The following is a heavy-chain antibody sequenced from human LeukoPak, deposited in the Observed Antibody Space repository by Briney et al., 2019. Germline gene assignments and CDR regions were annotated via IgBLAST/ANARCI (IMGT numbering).Heavy chain of an antibody. V-gene: IGHV1-69*05. J-gene: IGHJ3*02. Sequence: SVKVSCKASGGTFSSYAISWVRQAPGQGLEWMGGIIPIFGTANYAQKFQGRVTITTDESTSTAYMELSSLRSEDTAVYYCARGYEYQLLHAFDNWGQGTMVTVSS. CDR1: GGTFSSYA. CDR3: ARGYEYQLLHAFDN. CDR2: IIPIFGTA. D-gene: IGHD2-2*01.